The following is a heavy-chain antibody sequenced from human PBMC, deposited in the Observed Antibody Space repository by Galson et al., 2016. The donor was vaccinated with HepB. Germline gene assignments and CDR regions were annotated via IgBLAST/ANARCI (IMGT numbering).Heavy chain of an antibody. CDR2: IYYTGNT. CDR1: GASITNSDFY. CDR3: AALTYLREGSGYYFDY. Sequence: SETLSLTCSVSGASITNSDFYWGWIRQPPGKGLEWIGHIYYTGNTYYNPSLKSRCTISVDTSKKQFSLNLSSVTAADTAMYVCAALTYLREGSGYYFDYWGQGTLVTVSS. V-gene: IGHV4-39*01. J-gene: IGHJ4*02. D-gene: IGHD5-24*01.